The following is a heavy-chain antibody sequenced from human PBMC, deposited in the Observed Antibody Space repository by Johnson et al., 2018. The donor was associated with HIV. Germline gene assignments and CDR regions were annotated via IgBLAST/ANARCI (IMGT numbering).Heavy chain of an antibody. CDR2: INSEGSST. CDR1: GFTFSSYA. D-gene: IGHD3-10*01. V-gene: IGHV3-74*01. J-gene: IGHJ3*02. Sequence: VQLVESGGGLVQPGGSLRLSCAASGFTFSSYAMSWVRQAPGKGLEWVSHINSEGSSTTYADSVKGRFTISRDNAKNTLYLQMNSLRAEDTAVYYCARDPLLHGSTFDMWGPGTMVTVSS. CDR3: ARDPLLHGSTFDM.